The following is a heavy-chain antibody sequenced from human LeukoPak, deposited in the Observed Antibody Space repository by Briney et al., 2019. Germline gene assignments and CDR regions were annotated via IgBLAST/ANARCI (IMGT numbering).Heavy chain of an antibody. J-gene: IGHJ4*02. V-gene: IGHV1-2*02. CDR1: GYTFTGYY. D-gene: IGHD3-16*02. CDR2: INPNSGGT. Sequence: ASVKVSCKASGYTFTGYYMHWARQAPGQGLEWMGWINPNSGGTNYAQKFQGRVTMTRDTSISTAYMELSRLRSDDTAVYYCARVRGYVWGSYRYTSLFDYWGQGTLVTVSS. CDR3: ARVRGYVWGSYRYTSLFDY.